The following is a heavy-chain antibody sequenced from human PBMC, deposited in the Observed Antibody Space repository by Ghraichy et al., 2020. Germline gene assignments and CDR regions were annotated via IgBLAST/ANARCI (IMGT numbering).Heavy chain of an antibody. CDR2: ICCSGSII. D-gene: IGHD3-16*01. V-gene: IGHV3-48*02. Sequence: GGSLRLSCAASGFSFSTYTMNWVRQAPGKGLEWVSYICCSGSIIYYADSVKGRFTISRDNAKNSLYLQMNSLRDEDTAVYYCARDRFPDNNNYVSVMDVWGQGTTVTVSS. J-gene: IGHJ6*02. CDR3: ARDRFPDNNNYVSVMDV. CDR1: GFSFSTYT.